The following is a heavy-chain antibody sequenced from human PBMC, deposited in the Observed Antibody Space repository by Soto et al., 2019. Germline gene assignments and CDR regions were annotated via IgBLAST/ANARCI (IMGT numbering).Heavy chain of an antibody. CDR3: GRLPRLGDPFHY. J-gene: IGHJ4*01. CDR1: SYSISSGNW. CDR2: MSYSGTT. D-gene: IGHD3-16*01. Sequence: PSETLSLTCAVSSYSISSGNWWGWIRQPPGKGLEWLAYMSYSGTTYFNPSLKSRVTMSVDTSKNQFSLRLSSVTAVDTAVYFCGRLPRLGDPFHYCGQGILVTVSS. V-gene: IGHV4-28*01.